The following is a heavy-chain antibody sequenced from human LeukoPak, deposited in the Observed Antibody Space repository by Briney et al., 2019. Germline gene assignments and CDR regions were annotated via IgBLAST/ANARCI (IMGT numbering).Heavy chain of an antibody. V-gene: IGHV4-59*01. CDR2: IYYSGST. CDR1: GGSISSYF. J-gene: IGHJ2*01. CDR3: TRSYYFGSGSYYNPYWYFDL. D-gene: IGHD3-10*01. Sequence: SETLSLTCTVSGGSISSYFWTWIRQPPGKGLEWIGYIYYSGSTTYNPSLKSRVTISVDTSKNQFSLKLSSVTAADTAVYYCTRSYYFGSGSYYNPYWYFDLWGRGTLVTVSS.